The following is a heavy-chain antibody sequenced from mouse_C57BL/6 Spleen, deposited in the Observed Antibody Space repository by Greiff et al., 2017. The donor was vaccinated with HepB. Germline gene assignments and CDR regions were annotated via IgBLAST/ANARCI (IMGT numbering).Heavy chain of an antibody. CDR2: IYPGDGDT. Sequence: VQLQESGPELVKPGASVKISCKASGYAFSSSWMNWVKQRPGKGLEWIGRIYPGDGDTNYNGKFKGKATLTADKSSSTASMQLSSLTSEDSAVYFCARRTVVAPYYFDYWGQGTTLTVSS. CDR1: GYAFSSSW. J-gene: IGHJ2*01. D-gene: IGHD1-1*01. V-gene: IGHV1-82*01. CDR3: ARRTVVAPYYFDY.